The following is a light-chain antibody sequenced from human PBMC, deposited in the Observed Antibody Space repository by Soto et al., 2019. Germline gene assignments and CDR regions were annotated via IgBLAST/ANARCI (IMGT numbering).Light chain of an antibody. CDR1: SSNIGAGYG. J-gene: IGLJ3*02. Sequence: QAVVTQPPSMSGAPGQRVTISCTGSSSNIGAGYGVNWYQQLPGTAPKLLIYGNTNRPSGVPDRISGSKSGSSASLAITGLQAEDEADYYCESYDSTLSGSRFGGGTKLTVL. CDR3: ESYDSTLSGSR. CDR2: GNT. V-gene: IGLV1-40*01.